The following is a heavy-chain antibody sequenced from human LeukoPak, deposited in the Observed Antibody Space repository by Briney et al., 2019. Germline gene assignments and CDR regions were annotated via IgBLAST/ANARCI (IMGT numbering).Heavy chain of an antibody. CDR2: INPGGGNT. D-gene: IGHD5-24*01. CDR1: GYTFTNYY. Sequence: ASVKVSCKASGYTFTNYYIHWVRQAPGQGLEWMGLINPGGGNTNYAQNFQGRVTMTRNTSASTVYMELSSLRSEDTAIYYCARIRDGYNDAYDIWGQGTVVTVPS. CDR3: ARIRDGYNDAYDI. V-gene: IGHV1-46*01. J-gene: IGHJ3*02.